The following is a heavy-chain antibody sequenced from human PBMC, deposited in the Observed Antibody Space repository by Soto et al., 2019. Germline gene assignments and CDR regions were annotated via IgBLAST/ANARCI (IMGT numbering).Heavy chain of an antibody. D-gene: IGHD4-17*01. J-gene: IGHJ4*02. CDR1: GFIFSTYG. CDR3: ATDLLLTTITTVGD. CDR2: ISYDGNNK. Sequence: QVQLVESGGGVVQPGRSLRLSCAASGFIFSTYGMHWVRQAPGKGREWLSVISYDGNNKYYADSVKGRFTISRDNSKNTLWLQMDSLRTEDTAVYYCATDLLLTTITTVGDWGQGTLVTVSS. V-gene: IGHV3-30*03.